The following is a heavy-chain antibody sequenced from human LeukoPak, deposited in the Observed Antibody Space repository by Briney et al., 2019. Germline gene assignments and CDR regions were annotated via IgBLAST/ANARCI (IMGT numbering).Heavy chain of an antibody. D-gene: IGHD6-13*01. CDR1: GFTFSSYA. Sequence: GGSLRLSCAASGFTFSSYAMSWVRQAPGKGLEWVSGISGSGGSTYYADSVKGRFTISRYNSKNTLYLQMNSLRAEDTAVYYCAKDLNKYSSSWFFDYWGQGTLVTVSS. CDR2: ISGSGGST. V-gene: IGHV3-23*01. J-gene: IGHJ4*02. CDR3: AKDLNKYSSSWFFDY.